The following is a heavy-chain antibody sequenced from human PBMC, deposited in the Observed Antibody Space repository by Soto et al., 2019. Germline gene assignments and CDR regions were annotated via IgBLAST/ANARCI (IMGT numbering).Heavy chain of an antibody. V-gene: IGHV4-38-2*02. Sequence: PSETLSLTCAVSGYSISSGSYWGWIRQPPGKGLEWIGSIYHGGSTYYTPSLKSRVTISVDTSKNQFSLELASVTAADTAVYYCVRDRSTSWFFSWGQGTLVTVS. D-gene: IGHD1-26*01. CDR1: GYSISSGSY. J-gene: IGHJ5*01. CDR3: VRDRSTSWFFS. CDR2: IYHGGST.